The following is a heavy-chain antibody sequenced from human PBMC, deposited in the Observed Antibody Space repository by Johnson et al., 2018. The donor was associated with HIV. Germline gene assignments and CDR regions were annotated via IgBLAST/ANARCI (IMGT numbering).Heavy chain of an antibody. CDR1: GFTFSSFD. CDR3: ARDISGWYPGAFEI. J-gene: IGHJ3*02. CDR2: IGTAGDT. V-gene: IGHV3-13*01. Sequence: MLLVESGGGVVQPGGSLRLSCAASGFTFSSFDMRWVRQATGKGLEWVSVIGTAGDTYYPGSVKGRFTISRENAKNSLYLQMNNLRAEDTAVYYCARDISGWYPGAFEIWGQGTMVTVSS. D-gene: IGHD6-19*01.